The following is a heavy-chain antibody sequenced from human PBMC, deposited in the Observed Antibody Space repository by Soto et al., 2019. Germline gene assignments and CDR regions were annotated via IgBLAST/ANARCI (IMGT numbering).Heavy chain of an antibody. D-gene: IGHD2-2*01. Sequence: PGGSLRLSCAASGFTFSSYSMNWVRQAPGKGLEWVSSISSSSSYIYYADSVKGRFTISRDNAKNSLYLQMNSLRDEDTAVYYCLARFCSRTRCYRTENGSDVWGQGTTVTVSS. V-gene: IGHV3-21*04. CDR3: LARFCSRTRCYRTENGSDV. CDR1: GFTFSSYS. CDR2: ISSSSSYI. J-gene: IGHJ6*02.